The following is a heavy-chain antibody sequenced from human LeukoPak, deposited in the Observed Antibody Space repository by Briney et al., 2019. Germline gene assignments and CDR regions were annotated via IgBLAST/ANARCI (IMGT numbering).Heavy chain of an antibody. D-gene: IGHD6-13*01. V-gene: IGHV4-38-2*02. J-gene: IGHJ4*02. Sequence: SETLSLTCAVSGYSISSGYYWSWIRQPPGKGLEWIGSIYHSGSTYYNPSLKSRVTISVDTSKNQFSLKLSSVTAADTAVYYCAREASYSSSWYGGSVDYWGKGTLVTVSS. CDR1: GYSISSGYY. CDR3: AREASYSSSWYGGSVDY. CDR2: IYHSGST.